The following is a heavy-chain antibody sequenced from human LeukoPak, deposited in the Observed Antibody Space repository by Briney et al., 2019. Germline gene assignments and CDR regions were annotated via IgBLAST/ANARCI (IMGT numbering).Heavy chain of an antibody. CDR2: ISSDGSNK. D-gene: IGHD3-3*01. V-gene: IGHV3-30-3*01. CDR1: EFTSSSYN. CDR3: AKVAYVFWSGYSTPYYFDY. Sequence: GGSLRLSCAASEFTSSSYNMYWVRQAPGKGLEWVAVISSDGSNKYYADSVKGRFTISRDNSENTLYLQMNSLRTEDTAVYYCAKVAYVFWSGYSTPYYFDYWGQGTLVTVSS. J-gene: IGHJ4*02.